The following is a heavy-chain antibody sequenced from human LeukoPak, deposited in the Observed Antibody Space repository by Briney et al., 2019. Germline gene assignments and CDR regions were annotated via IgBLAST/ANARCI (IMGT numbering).Heavy chain of an antibody. Sequence: ASVKVSCKASGYTFTSYDINWVRQATGQGLEWMGWMNPNSGNTGYAQKFQGRVTMTRNTSISTAYMELSRLRSDDTAVYYCARLMVRGVTVDYWGQGTLVAVSS. CDR2: MNPNSGNT. J-gene: IGHJ4*02. CDR1: GYTFTSYD. D-gene: IGHD3-10*01. CDR3: ARLMVRGVTVDY. V-gene: IGHV1-8*01.